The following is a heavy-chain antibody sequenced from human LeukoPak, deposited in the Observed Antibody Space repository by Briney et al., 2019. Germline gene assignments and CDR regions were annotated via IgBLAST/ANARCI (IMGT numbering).Heavy chain of an antibody. CDR3: ARGGVVVITYTFDY. CDR2: ISYDGRNK. Sequence: PGGSLRLSCAASGFTFSSYAMHWVRQAPGKGLEWVAVISYDGRNKYYADSVKGRFTISRDNSKNTLYLQMNSLRAEDTAVYYCARGGVVVITYTFDYWGQGTLVTVSS. V-gene: IGHV3-30*04. D-gene: IGHD3-22*01. J-gene: IGHJ4*02. CDR1: GFTFSSYA.